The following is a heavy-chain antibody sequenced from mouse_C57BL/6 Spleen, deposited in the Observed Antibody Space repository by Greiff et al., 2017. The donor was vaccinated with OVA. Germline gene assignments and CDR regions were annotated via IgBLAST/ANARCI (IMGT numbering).Heavy chain of an antibody. CDR1: GFSLTSYG. CDR2: IWSDGST. D-gene: IGHD2-2*01. CDR3: ARHYGYDEYYAMDY. Sequence: QVQLQESGPGLVAPSQSLSITCTVSGFSLTSYGVHWVRQPPGKGLEWLVVIWSDGSTTYNSALKSRLSISKDNSKSQFFLKMNSLQTDDTAMYYCARHYGYDEYYAMDYWGQGTSVTVSS. V-gene: IGHV2-6-1*01. J-gene: IGHJ4*01.